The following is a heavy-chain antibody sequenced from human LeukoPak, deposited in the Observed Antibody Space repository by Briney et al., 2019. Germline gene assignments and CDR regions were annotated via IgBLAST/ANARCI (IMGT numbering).Heavy chain of an antibody. Sequence: SETLSLTCTVSGGSISSYYWTWIRQPAGKGLEWIGRIYPSGGTNYNPSLKSRVTMSVDTSKNQFPLKLSSVTAADTAVYYCARLISMVRGVTVDDWFDPWGQGTLVTVSS. CDR2: IYPSGGT. D-gene: IGHD3-10*01. CDR1: GGSISSYY. J-gene: IGHJ5*02. CDR3: ARLISMVRGVTVDDWFDP. V-gene: IGHV4-4*07.